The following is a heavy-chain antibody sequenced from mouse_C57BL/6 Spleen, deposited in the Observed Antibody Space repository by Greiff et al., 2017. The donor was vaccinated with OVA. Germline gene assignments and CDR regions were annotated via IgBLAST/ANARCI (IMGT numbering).Heavy chain of an antibody. CDR3: ARSYYYGSSPPFAY. CDR1: GYTFTDYY. CDR2: INPNNGGT. Sequence: EVQLQQSGPELVKPGASVKISCKASGYTFTDYYMNWVKQSHGKSLEWIGDINPNNGGTSYNQKFKGKATLTVDKSSSTAYMELRSLTSEDSAGYYCARSYYYGSSPPFAYWGQGTLVTVSA. D-gene: IGHD1-1*01. V-gene: IGHV1-26*01. J-gene: IGHJ3*01.